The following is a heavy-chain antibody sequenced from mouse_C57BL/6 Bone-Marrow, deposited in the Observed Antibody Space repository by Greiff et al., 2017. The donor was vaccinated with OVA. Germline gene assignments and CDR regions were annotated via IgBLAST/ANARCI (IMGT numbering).Heavy chain of an antibody. V-gene: IGHV5-4*01. CDR2: ISDGGSYT. J-gene: IGHJ3*01. D-gene: IGHD1-1*01. CDR1: GFTFSSYA. Sequence: EVHLVESGGGLVKPGGSLKLSCAAPGFTFSSYAMSWVRQTPEKRLEWVATISDGGSYTYYPDNVKGRFTISRDNAKNNLYLQMSHLKSEDTAMYYCARDQYYGSSPWFAYWGQGTLVTVSA. CDR3: ARDQYYGSSPWFAY.